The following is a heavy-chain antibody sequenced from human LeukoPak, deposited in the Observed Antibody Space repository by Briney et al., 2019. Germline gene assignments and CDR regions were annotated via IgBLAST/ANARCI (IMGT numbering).Heavy chain of an antibody. J-gene: IGHJ4*02. CDR2: VSTYNGNT. CDR3: ARDVDTATDQINDY. V-gene: IGHV1-18*04. Sequence: EASVNVSCKASGYTFTSHGISWVRQAPGQGLEWMGWVSTYNGNTNYVPKYQGRVTMTTDTSTSTAYMELRSLRSDDTAVYYCARDVDTATDQINDYWGQGTLVTVSS. D-gene: IGHD5-18*01. CDR1: GYTFTSHG.